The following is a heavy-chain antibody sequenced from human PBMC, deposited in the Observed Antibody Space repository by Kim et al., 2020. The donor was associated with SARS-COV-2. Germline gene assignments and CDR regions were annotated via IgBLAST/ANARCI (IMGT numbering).Heavy chain of an antibody. CDR3: TKDRRPGGAAY. V-gene: IGHV3-9*01. J-gene: IGHJ4*02. CDR2: I. D-gene: IGHD2-15*01. Sequence: ISDADAAKGRFSISRDNAKNSVYLQMNSLRAEDTSLYYCTKDRRPGGAAYWGRGTLVTVSS.